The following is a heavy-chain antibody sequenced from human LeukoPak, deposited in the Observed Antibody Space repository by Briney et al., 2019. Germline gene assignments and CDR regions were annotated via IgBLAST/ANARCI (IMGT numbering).Heavy chain of an antibody. CDR3: ARPQSSSGYYWPFDD. Sequence: GGSLRLSCAASGFTFSSYTMSWVRQAPGKGLEWVSAITTSDGNTYYADSVKGRFTISRDNSKNTLYLQMNSLRAEDTAVYHCARPQSSSGYYWPFDDWGQGTLVTVSS. CDR1: GFTFSSYT. D-gene: IGHD3-22*01. CDR2: ITTSDGNT. V-gene: IGHV3-23*01. J-gene: IGHJ4*02.